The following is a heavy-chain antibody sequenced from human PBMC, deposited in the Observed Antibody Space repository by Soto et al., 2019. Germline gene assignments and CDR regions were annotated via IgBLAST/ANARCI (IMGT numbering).Heavy chain of an antibody. Sequence: PGGSLRLSCAASGFTFSSYAMSWVRQAPGKGLEWVSAISGSGGSTYYADSVKGRFTISRDNSKNTLYLQMNSLRAEDTAVYYCTLPPKYYDILTGYGYWGQGTLVTVSS. J-gene: IGHJ4*02. V-gene: IGHV3-23*01. CDR3: TLPPKYYDILTGYGY. CDR1: GFTFSSYA. D-gene: IGHD3-9*01. CDR2: ISGSGGST.